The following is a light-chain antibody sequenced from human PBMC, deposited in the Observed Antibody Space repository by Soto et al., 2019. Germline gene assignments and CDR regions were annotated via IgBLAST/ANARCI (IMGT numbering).Light chain of an antibody. V-gene: IGLV2-14*01. J-gene: IGLJ3*02. CDR1: SSDIGGYKY. CDR3: TSYSRYRVLV. CDR2: EVS. Sequence: QSALTQPASVSGALGQSITISCTGTSSDIGGYKYVSWYQQHPGKAPKRIIFEVSNRPSGVSDRFSGSNSGNTASLTISGLQAEDEADYYCTSYSRYRVLVFGGGTKVTV.